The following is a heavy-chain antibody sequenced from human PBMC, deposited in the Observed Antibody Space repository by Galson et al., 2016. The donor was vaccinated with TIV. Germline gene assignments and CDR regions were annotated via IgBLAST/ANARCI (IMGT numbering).Heavy chain of an antibody. CDR1: GGSVSSSTYF. J-gene: IGHJ4*02. V-gene: IGHV4-39*01. CDR3: ARHGPWSFYFDF. D-gene: IGHD3-16*02. Sequence: LSLICTVSGGSVSSSTYFWAWVRQPPGEGLEWIGTVYYDGATYTNPSLKSPVTLSVDSSKNQISLKLSSVTAADTAIYFCARHGPWSFYFDFWGQGTLVTVSS. CDR2: VYYDGAT.